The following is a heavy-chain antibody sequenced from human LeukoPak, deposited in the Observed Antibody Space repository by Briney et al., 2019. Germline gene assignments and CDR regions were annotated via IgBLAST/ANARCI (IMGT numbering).Heavy chain of an antibody. J-gene: IGHJ4*02. D-gene: IGHD6-19*01. CDR1: GYTFTSCD. V-gene: IGHV1-8*01. Sequence: GASVKVSCKASGYTFTSCDINSVRQATGQGLEWMGWMNPNSANTGYGQSFQCRITMNRDISLRTTYMELSNPTSEDTAIYHCARASSGRRDNWGQGTLVTVSA. CDR2: MNPNSANT. CDR3: ARASSGRRDN.